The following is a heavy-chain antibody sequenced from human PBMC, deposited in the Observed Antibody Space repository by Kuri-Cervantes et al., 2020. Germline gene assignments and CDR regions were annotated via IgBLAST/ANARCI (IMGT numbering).Heavy chain of an antibody. CDR2: INPNSGGT. CDR3: ARGVLEWLFPVPYYYYYYMDV. D-gene: IGHD3-3*01. CDR1: GYTFTGYY. J-gene: IGHJ6*03. Sequence: ASVKVSCKASGYTFTGYYMHWVRQAPGQGLEWMGWINPNSGGTNYAQKFQGWVTMTRDTSISTVYMELSSLRSEDTAVYYCARGVLEWLFPVPYYYYYYMDVWGKGTTVTVSS. V-gene: IGHV1-2*04.